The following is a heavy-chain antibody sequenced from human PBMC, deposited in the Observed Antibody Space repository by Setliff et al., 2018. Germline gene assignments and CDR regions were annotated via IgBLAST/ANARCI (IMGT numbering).Heavy chain of an antibody. V-gene: IGHV1-3*04. CDR2: INTDNDNT. D-gene: IGHD3-16*01. Sequence: ASVKVSCKASGHTFTKNAIHWLRQAPGQRPEWMGWINTDNDNTRYSQNFQDRVTITRDTSATTAFVELSSLRSDDTAVYFCARGSRPLWGTWGQGTLVTVSS. CDR1: GHTFTKNA. J-gene: IGHJ5*02. CDR3: ARGSRPLWGT.